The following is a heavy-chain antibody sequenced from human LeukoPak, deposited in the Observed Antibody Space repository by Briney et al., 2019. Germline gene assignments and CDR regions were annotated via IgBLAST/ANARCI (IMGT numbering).Heavy chain of an antibody. Sequence: TGGSLRLSCAASGFTFSSYGMHWVRQAPGKGLEWVAVISYDGSNKYYADSVKGRFTISRDNSKNTLYLQMNSLRAEDTAVYYCAKDGHYGSGSYHPWGQGTLVTVSS. CDR3: AKDGHYGSGSYHP. CDR1: GFTFSSYG. CDR2: ISYDGSNK. D-gene: IGHD3-10*01. V-gene: IGHV3-30*18. J-gene: IGHJ5*02.